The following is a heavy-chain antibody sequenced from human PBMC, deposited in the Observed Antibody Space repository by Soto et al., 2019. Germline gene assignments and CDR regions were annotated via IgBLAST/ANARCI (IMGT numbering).Heavy chain of an antibody. CDR2: FYYTGST. CDR3: ARPVVRVSEWAFDY. D-gene: IGHD3-3*01. J-gene: IGHJ4*02. CDR1: YD. Sequence: YDGSWIRQPPGKGLEWIGSFYYTGSTYYNPSLKSRVTISVDTSKNQFYLKLSSVTAADTAVYFCARPVVRVSEWAFDYRGQGTLVTVSS. V-gene: IGHV4-39*01.